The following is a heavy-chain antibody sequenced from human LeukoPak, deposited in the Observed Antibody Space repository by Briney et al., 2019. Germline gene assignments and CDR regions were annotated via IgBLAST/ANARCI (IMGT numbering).Heavy chain of an antibody. CDR3: ARVHDCSSTSCYYFDY. D-gene: IGHD2-2*01. J-gene: IGHJ4*02. V-gene: IGHV4-34*01. CDR1: GGAFSDYS. CDR2: INHSGST. Sequence: SETLSLTCAVYGGAFSDYSWSWIRQPPGKGLEWIGEINHSGSTNYNPSLKSRVTISVDTSKNQFSLKLTSVTAADTAVYYFARVHDCSSTSCYYFDYWGQGTLVTVSS.